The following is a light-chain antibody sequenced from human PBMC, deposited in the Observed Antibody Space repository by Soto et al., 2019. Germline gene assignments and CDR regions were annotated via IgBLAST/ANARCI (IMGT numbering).Light chain of an antibody. CDR3: QQYNNWLRT. CDR2: GAS. V-gene: IGKV3D-15*01. Sequence: EIVMTQSPATLSVSPGERATLSCRASQSVSTNLAWYQQKPGQAPRLLIYGASSRATGIPDRFSGSGSGTDFTLTISSLQSEDFAVYYCQQYNNWLRTFGQGTKVDIK. CDR1: QSVSTN. J-gene: IGKJ1*01.